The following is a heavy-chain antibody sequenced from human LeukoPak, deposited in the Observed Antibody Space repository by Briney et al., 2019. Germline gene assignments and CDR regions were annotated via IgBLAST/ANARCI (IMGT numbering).Heavy chain of an antibody. CDR3: GRVDIGPYSSSGYEGDY. D-gene: IGHD6-13*01. J-gene: IGHJ4*02. V-gene: IGHV3-30*04. Sequence: GESLRLSCAASGFTFSSYALHWVRQAPGKGLEWVAVISYDGSNKYYADYVKGRFTISRDNSKNTLYLQMNSLRAECTAVDYGGRVDIGPYSSSGYEGDYWGQGTLVTVSS. CDR1: GFTFSSYA. CDR2: ISYDGSNK.